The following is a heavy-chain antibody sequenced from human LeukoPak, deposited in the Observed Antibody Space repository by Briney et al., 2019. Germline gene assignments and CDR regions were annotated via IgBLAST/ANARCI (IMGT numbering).Heavy chain of an antibody. Sequence: ASVKVSCKASGYTFTRYYMHWVRQAPGQGLEWMGTINPSGGSTSYAQKFQGRVTMTGDTPTSTGYMELSSLRSEDTAVYYCAKDKSESGMWGPTDYWGQGTLVTVSS. J-gene: IGHJ4*02. V-gene: IGHV1-46*01. CDR1: GYTFTRYY. D-gene: IGHD3-10*01. CDR3: AKDKSESGMWGPTDY. CDR2: INPSGGST.